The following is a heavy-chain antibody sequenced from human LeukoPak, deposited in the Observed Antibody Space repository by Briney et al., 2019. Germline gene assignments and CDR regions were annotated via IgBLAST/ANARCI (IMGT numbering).Heavy chain of an antibody. D-gene: IGHD1-26*01. CDR3: ARALGATWGYFDY. CDR2: IYYSGGT. J-gene: IGHJ4*02. V-gene: IGHV4-59*01. Sequence: PSETLSLTCTVSGGSISSYCWSWIRQPPGKGLEWIGYIYYSGGTNYNPSLKSRVTISVDTSKNQFSLKLSSVTAADTAVYYCARALGATWGYFDYWGQGTLVTVSS. CDR1: GGSISSYC.